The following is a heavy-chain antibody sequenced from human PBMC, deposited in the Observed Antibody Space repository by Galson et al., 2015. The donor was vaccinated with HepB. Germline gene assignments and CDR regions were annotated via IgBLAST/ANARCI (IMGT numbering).Heavy chain of an antibody. D-gene: IGHD2/OR15-2a*01. CDR2: ISSSSSTI. CDR3: ARDVRKNHGLDAFDI. CDR1: GFTFSSYS. Sequence: SLRLSCAASGFTFSSYSMNWVRQAPGKGLEWVSYISSSSSTIYYADSVKGRFTISRDNVKNSPYLQMNSLRDEDTAVYYCARDVRKNHGLDAFDIWGQGTMVTVSS. V-gene: IGHV3-48*02. J-gene: IGHJ3*02.